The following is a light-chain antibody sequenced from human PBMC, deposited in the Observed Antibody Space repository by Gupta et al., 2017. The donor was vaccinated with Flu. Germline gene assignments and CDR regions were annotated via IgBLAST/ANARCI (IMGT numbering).Light chain of an antibody. CDR3: QQYADWPT. J-gene: IGKJ4*01. Sequence: PRERSTLCCSASQIVSRTLAWYQKRPGQAPMLLISDASTRATGIPARFSGSGSGTEFTLTISSLQSDDYALYFCQQYADWPTFGGGTTVDIK. V-gene: IGKV3-15*01. CDR2: DAS. CDR1: QIVSRT.